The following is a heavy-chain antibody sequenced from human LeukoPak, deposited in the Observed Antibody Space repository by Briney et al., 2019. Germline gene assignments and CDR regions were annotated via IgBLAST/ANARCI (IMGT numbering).Heavy chain of an antibody. CDR3: ARPRADSGGKYYFDY. J-gene: IGHJ4*02. CDR2: ISYDGGSI. Sequence: GGSLRLSCAASGFTFSNFWMHWVRQAPGKGLEWVAVISYDGGSIVYANSVKGRFTISRDNSKNTLYLQMNSLRAEDTAVYHCARPRADSGGKYYFDYWGQGTLVTVSS. V-gene: IGHV3-30-3*01. CDR1: GFTFSNFW. D-gene: IGHD2-15*01.